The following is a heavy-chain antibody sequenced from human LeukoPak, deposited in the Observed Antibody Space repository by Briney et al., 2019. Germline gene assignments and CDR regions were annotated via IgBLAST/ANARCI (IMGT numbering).Heavy chain of an antibody. Sequence: PGGSLRLSCAASGFTFSSYSMNWVRQAPGKGLGWVSSISSSGSYIYYADSVKGRFTISRDNAKNSLYLQMNSLRAEDTAVYYCARSAIAVAGYYFDYWGQGTLVTVSS. V-gene: IGHV3-21*01. J-gene: IGHJ4*02. D-gene: IGHD6-19*01. CDR2: ISSSGSYI. CDR3: ARSAIAVAGYYFDY. CDR1: GFTFSSYS.